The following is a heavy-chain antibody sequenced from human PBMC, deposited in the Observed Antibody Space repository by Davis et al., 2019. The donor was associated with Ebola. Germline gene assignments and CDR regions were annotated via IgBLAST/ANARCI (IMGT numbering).Heavy chain of an antibody. Sequence: GESLKISCAASGFTFSSYAMHWVRQAPGKGLEWVAVISYDGSNKYYADSVKGRFTISRDNAKNSLYLQMNSLRAEDTAVYYCARDLEIAVAGFDYWGQGTLVTVSS. J-gene: IGHJ4*02. CDR3: ARDLEIAVAGFDY. CDR2: ISYDGSNK. D-gene: IGHD6-19*01. CDR1: GFTFSSYA. V-gene: IGHV3-30-3*01.